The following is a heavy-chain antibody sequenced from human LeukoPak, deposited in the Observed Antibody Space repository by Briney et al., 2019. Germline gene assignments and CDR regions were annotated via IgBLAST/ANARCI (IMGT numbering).Heavy chain of an antibody. CDR1: GGTFSSYA. CDR2: IIPIFGTA. CDR3: ARDGSTTVTSSYYFDY. Sequence: SVKVSCKASGGTFSSYAISWVQQAPGQGLEWMGGIIPIFGTANYAQKFQGRVTITADGSTSTAYMELSSLRSEDTAVYYCARDGSTTVTSSYYFDYWGQGTLVTVSS. V-gene: IGHV1-69*01. J-gene: IGHJ4*02. D-gene: IGHD4-17*01.